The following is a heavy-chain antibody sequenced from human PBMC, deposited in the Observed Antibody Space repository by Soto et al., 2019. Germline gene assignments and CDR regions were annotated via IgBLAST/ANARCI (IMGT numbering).Heavy chain of an antibody. CDR1: GFTFDAYA. V-gene: IGHV3-9*01. CDR3: AKGVALGYCTSTSCHNYYKDV. D-gene: IGHD2-2*03. Sequence: EVQLVESGGGLVQPGRSLRLSCSASGFTFDAYAMHWVRQAPGKGLEWVSGISWNSGSIAYADSVKGRFTISRDNAKNSLYLQMNSLRAEDTALYYCAKGVALGYCTSTSCHNYYKDVWGKVTTVTVSS. J-gene: IGHJ6*03. CDR2: ISWNSGSI.